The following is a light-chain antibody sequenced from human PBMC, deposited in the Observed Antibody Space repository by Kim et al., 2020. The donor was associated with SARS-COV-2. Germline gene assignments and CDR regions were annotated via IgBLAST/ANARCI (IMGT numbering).Light chain of an antibody. CDR3: QQYSSWLLS. J-gene: IGKJ1*01. CDR2: GAS. Sequence: EIVLTQSPSTLSLSPGERATLSCRASQSVSSNLAWYQQKPGQAPRLLISGASSRATGIPVRFSGSGSATDFTLTISSLEPEDFAVYYCQQYSSWLLSFGQGTKVDIK. CDR1: QSVSSN. V-gene: IGKV3-11*01.